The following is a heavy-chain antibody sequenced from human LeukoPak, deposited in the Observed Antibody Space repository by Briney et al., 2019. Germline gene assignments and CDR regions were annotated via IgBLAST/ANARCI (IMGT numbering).Heavy chain of an antibody. J-gene: IGHJ5*02. D-gene: IGHD3-3*01. CDR1: GGSISSYY. Sequence: ETLSLTCTVSGGSISSYYWSWIRQPPGKGLEWIGYIYYSGSTNYNPSLKSRVTISVDTSKNQFSLKLSSVTAADTAVYYCARLDFWSGYSSSRWFDPWGQGTLVTVSS. CDR3: ARLDFWSGYSSSRWFDP. CDR2: IYYSGST. V-gene: IGHV4-59*08.